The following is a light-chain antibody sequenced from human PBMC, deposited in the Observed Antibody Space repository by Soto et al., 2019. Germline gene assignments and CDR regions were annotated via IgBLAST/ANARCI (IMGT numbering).Light chain of an antibody. CDR2: GAF. CDR1: PSVTNF. J-gene: IGKJ5*01. CDR3: QQRNVWPPVT. V-gene: IGKV3-11*01. Sequence: EIVLTHSPATLSFSPRERATLXCRASPSVTNFLAWYQQKPGQAPRLLIYGAFNRATGIPARFSGSGSGTDFTLTISSLEPEDSAVYYCQQRNVWPPVTFGQGTRLEIK.